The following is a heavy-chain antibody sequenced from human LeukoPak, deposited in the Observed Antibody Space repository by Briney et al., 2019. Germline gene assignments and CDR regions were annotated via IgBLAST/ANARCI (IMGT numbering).Heavy chain of an antibody. CDR3: ARETNWGYGNFYYYYYMDV. CDR1: GDSISSGLYY. V-gene: IGHV4-61*02. D-gene: IGHD7-27*01. CDR2: IYTNGSA. Sequence: SETLSLTCSVSGDSISSGLYYWSWIRQPAGKGLEWIGRIYTNGSANYNPSLKSRVTLSVDTSKNQFSLKLSSVTAADTAVFYCARETNWGYGNFYYYYYMDVWGKGTTVTVSS. J-gene: IGHJ6*03.